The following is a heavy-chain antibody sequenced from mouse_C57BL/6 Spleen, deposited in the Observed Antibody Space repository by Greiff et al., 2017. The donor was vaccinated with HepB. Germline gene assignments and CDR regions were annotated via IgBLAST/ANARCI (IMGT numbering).Heavy chain of an antibody. V-gene: IGHV1-26*01. CDR1: GYTFTDYY. D-gene: IGHD2-2*01. Sequence: EVQLQQSGPELVKPGASVKISCKASGYTFTDYYMNWVKQSHGKSLEWIGDINPNNGGTSYNQKFKGKATLTVDKSSSTAYMELRSLTSEDSAVYYCARQGYDRDYAMDYWGQGTSVTVSS. CDR3: ARQGYDRDYAMDY. J-gene: IGHJ4*01. CDR2: INPNNGGT.